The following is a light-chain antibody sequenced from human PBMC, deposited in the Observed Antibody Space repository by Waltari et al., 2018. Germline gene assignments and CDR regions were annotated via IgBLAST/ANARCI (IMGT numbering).Light chain of an antibody. CDR3: SSYSDSSTLLL. Sequence: QSALSQPAAVSGSPGPSISISCTGTSSDVGGHFYVSWYQQHPGKAPNLIVYEVTNRASWVADRFSGTKSGNTASLTISGLQAEDEADYYCSSYSDSSTLLLFGGGTKLTVL. CDR1: SSDVGGHFY. CDR2: EVT. V-gene: IGLV2-14*01. J-gene: IGLJ2*01.